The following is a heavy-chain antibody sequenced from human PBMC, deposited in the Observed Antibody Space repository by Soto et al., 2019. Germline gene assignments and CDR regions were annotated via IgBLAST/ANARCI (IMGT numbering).Heavy chain of an antibody. J-gene: IGHJ4*02. CDR2: IYYSGST. D-gene: IGHD3-22*01. CDR1: GVSVSSGSYY. V-gene: IGHV4-61*01. CDR3: ARDPYYYDSSGYYGY. Sequence: SETLSLTCTVSGVSVSSGSYYWSWIRQPPGKGLEWIGYIYYSGSTNYNPSLKSRVTISVDTSKNQFSLKLSSVTAADTAVYYCARDPYYYDSSGYYGYWGQGTLVTVSS.